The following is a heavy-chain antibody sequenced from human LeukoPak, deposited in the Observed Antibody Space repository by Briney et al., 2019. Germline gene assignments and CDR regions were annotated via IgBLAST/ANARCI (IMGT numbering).Heavy chain of an antibody. Sequence: PGGSLRLSCAASGFTFSSYAMSWVRQAPGKGLEWVSAISGSGGGTYYADSVKGRFTISRDNSKNTLYQQMNSLRAEDTAVYYCAKRVRSGSYTYYYGMDVWGQGTTVTVSS. J-gene: IGHJ6*02. CDR2: ISGSGGGT. CDR1: GFTFSSYA. V-gene: IGHV3-23*01. CDR3: AKRVRSGSYTYYYGMDV. D-gene: IGHD3-10*01.